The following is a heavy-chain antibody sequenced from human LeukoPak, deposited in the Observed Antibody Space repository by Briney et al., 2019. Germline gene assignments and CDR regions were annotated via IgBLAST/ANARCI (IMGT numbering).Heavy chain of an antibody. CDR3: AREETYYDFWSGYHNAPSYFDY. CDR2: ISYDGSNK. D-gene: IGHD3-3*01. V-gene: IGHV3-30-3*01. Sequence: GGSLRLSCAASGFTFSSYAMHWVRQAPGKGLEWVAVISYDGSNKYYADSVKGRFTISRDNSKNTLYLQMNSLRAEDTAVYYCAREETYYDFWSGYHNAPSYFDYWGQGTLVTVSS. J-gene: IGHJ4*02. CDR1: GFTFSSYA.